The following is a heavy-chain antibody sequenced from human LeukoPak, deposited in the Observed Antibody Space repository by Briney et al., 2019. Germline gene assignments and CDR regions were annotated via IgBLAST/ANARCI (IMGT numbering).Heavy chain of an antibody. Sequence: ASVKVSCKASGGTFSSYTISWVRQAPGQGLEWMGRIIPILGIANYAQKFQGRAMITADKSTSTAYMELSSLRSEDTAVYYCARDGGGCSGGSCYADYWGQGTLVTVSS. D-gene: IGHD2-15*01. CDR1: GGTFSSYT. CDR3: ARDGGGCSGGSCYADY. CDR2: IIPILGIA. V-gene: IGHV1-69*04. J-gene: IGHJ4*02.